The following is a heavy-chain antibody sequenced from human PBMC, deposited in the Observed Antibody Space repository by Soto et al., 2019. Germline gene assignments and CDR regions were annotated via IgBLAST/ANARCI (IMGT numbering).Heavy chain of an antibody. CDR1: GFTVSSNY. CDR3: ARDIAMTGFTPQFDY. V-gene: IGHV3-66*01. J-gene: IGHJ4*02. CDR2: IYSGGST. Sequence: GGSLRLSCAASGFTVSSNYMSWVRQAPGKGLEWVSVIYSGGSTYYADSVKGRFTISRDNSKNTLYLQMNSLRAEDTAVYYCARDIAMTGFTPQFDYWGQGTLVTVSS. D-gene: IGHD3-9*01.